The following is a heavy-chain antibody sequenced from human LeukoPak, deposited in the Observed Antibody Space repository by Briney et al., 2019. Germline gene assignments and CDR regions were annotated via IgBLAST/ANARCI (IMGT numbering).Heavy chain of an antibody. CDR2: IIPIFGIA. CDR3: ARQYYDSSGYSGFDP. J-gene: IGHJ5*02. V-gene: IGHV1-69*04. D-gene: IGHD3-22*01. CDR1: GGTFSSYA. Sequence: SVKVSCKASGGTFSSYAISWVRQAPGQGLEWMGRIIPIFGIANYAQKFQGRVTITADKSTSTAYMELSSLRSEDTAVYYCARQYYDSSGYSGFDPWGQGTLVTVSS.